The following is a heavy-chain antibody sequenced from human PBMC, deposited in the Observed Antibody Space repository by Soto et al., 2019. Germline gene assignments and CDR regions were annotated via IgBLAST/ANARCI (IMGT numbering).Heavy chain of an antibody. V-gene: IGHV3-23*01. J-gene: IGHJ5*02. CDR1: GFTFSSYA. Sequence: EVQLLESGGGLVQPGGSLRLSCAASGFTFSSYAMSWVRQAPGKGLEWVSAISGSGGSTHYADSVKGRFTISRDNSKNTLYLQMNSLRAEDTAVYYCAKDPGYSSGWYVGFWFDPWGQGTLVTVSS. CDR2: ISGSGGST. D-gene: IGHD6-19*01. CDR3: AKDPGYSSGWYVGFWFDP.